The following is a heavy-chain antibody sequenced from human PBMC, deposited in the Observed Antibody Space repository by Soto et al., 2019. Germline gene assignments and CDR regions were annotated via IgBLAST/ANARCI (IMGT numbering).Heavy chain of an antibody. D-gene: IGHD5-12*01. CDR1: GFTFSDYA. J-gene: IGHJ3*02. V-gene: IGHV3-30*18. CDR3: AKAERSGRGPPFSCHI. Sequence: QPGGSLRLSCSASGFTFSDYAMHWVRQPPGKGLEWVATVSSDGERKYYAMSVKGRFAISKDNSMSTLLLQMDTLGPDDTAIYYCAKAERSGRGPPFSCHIWGQGTMVTVSS. CDR2: VSSDGERK.